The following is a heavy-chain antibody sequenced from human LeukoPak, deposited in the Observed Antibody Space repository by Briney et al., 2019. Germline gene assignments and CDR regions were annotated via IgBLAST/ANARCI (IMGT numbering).Heavy chain of an antibody. Sequence: SETLSLTCTVSGDSLRRSSHYWAWIRQPPGKGLEWIGSIYYSGSTYYNPSLKSRVTIYVDTSKNQFSLKLPSVTAADTAVYYCARLGGFGELFTYYFDYWGQGTLVTVSS. D-gene: IGHD3-10*01. CDR2: IYYSGST. J-gene: IGHJ4*02. CDR1: GDSLRRSSHY. CDR3: ARLGGFGELFTYYFDY. V-gene: IGHV4-39*01.